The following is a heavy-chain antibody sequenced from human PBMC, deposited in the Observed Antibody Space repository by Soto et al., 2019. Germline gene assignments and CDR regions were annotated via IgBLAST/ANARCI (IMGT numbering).Heavy chain of an antibody. D-gene: IGHD6-13*01. CDR1: GYAFTTYA. CDR2: INTNTGNP. V-gene: IGHV7-4-1*01. J-gene: IGHJ5*02. CDR3: ARQGAGGTRTGFDP. Sequence: QVQLVQSGSELKKPGASVKVSCKASGYAFTTYAMNWVRQAPGQGLEWMGWINTNTGNPTYAQDFTGRFVFSLDTTGSSEYLQIYSLKAEDTAVYYCARQGAGGTRTGFDPLGQGTLVNVSS.